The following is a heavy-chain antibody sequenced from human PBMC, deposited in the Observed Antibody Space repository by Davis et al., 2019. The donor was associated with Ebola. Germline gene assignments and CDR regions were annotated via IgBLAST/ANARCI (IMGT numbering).Heavy chain of an antibody. D-gene: IGHD6-13*01. J-gene: IGHJ1*01. V-gene: IGHV3-74*01. CDR3: ARNGWGSRIAEYFQH. CDR2: INSDGSST. CDR1: GFTFSSYW. Sequence: PGGSLRLSCAASGFTFSSYWMHWVRQAPGKGLVWVSRINSDGSSTSYADSVKGRFTISRDNAKNTLYLQMNSLRAEDTAVYYCARNGWGSRIAEYFQHWGQGTLVTVSS.